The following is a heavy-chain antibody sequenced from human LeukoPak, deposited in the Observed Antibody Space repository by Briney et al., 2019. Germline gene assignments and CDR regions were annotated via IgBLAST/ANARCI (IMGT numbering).Heavy chain of an antibody. D-gene: IGHD4-17*01. J-gene: IGHJ3*02. V-gene: IGHV4-39*07. CDR3: ASRGGNGDYDGGGAFDI. CDR2: IYYSGST. Sequence: SETLSLTCTVSGGSISSSSYYWGWIRQPPGKGLEWIGSIYYSGSTYYNPSLKSRVTISVDTSKNQFSLKLSSVTAADTAVYYCASRGGNGDYDGGGAFDIWGQGTMVTVSS. CDR1: GGSISSSSYY.